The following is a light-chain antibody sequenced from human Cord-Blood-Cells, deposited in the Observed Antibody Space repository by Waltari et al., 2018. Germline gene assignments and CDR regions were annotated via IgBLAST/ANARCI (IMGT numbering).Light chain of an antibody. Sequence: QSALTPPASVSGSPGQSIPISCTGTSSDVGGYNYVSLYQQPPGKAPNLMIYDVSNRPSGVSNRYSGSKSGNTASLTISGLQAEDEAYYYCSSYTSSSTVVFGGGTKLTVL. J-gene: IGLJ2*01. CDR1: SSDVGGYNY. CDR2: DVS. CDR3: SSYTSSSTVV. V-gene: IGLV2-14*01.